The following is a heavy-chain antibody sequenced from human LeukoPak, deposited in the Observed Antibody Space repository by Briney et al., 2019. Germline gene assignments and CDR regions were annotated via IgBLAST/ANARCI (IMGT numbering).Heavy chain of an antibody. Sequence: SETLSLTCAVYGGSFSGYYWSWIRQPPGKGLEWIGEINHSGSTNYNPSLKSRVTMSVDTSKNQFSLKLSSVTAADTAVYYCARESGSGSYYGDTFDYWGQGTLVTVSS. CDR3: ARESGSGSYYGDTFDY. V-gene: IGHV4-34*01. D-gene: IGHD1-26*01. CDR2: INHSGST. CDR1: GGSFSGYY. J-gene: IGHJ4*02.